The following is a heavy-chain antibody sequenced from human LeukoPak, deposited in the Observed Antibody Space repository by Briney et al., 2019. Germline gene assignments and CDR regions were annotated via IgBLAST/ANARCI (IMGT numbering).Heavy chain of an antibody. CDR1: GFXFDDYA. J-gene: IGHJ4*02. CDR3: AKDTNYYGSGSYSRFDY. CDR2: ISGDGGST. Sequence: GGSLRLSCAASGFXFDDYAIHWVRQAPGKGLEWVSLISGDGGSTYYADSVKGRFTISRDNSKNSLYLQMNSLRTEDTALYYCAKDTNYYGSGSYSRFDYWGQGTLVTVSS. V-gene: IGHV3-43*02. D-gene: IGHD3-10*01.